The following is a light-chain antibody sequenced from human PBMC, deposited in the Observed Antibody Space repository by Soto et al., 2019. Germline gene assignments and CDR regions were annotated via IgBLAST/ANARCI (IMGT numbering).Light chain of an antibody. V-gene: IGKV1-5*03. J-gene: IGKJ1*01. CDR1: QTISSW. CDR3: QHYNSYSEA. Sequence: IQMTQSPSNMSGSVGDRVTITCRASQTISSWLAWYQQKPGKAPKLLIYKASTLKSGVPSRFSGSGSGTEFTLTISSLQPDDFATYYCQHYNSYSEAFGQGTKVDVK. CDR2: KAS.